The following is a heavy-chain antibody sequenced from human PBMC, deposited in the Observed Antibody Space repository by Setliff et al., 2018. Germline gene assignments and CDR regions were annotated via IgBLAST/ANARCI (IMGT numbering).Heavy chain of an antibody. CDR2: ISGHNGDT. CDR3: ARVRYYYDSSGWFDP. D-gene: IGHD3-22*01. CDR1: GYPFTNYG. Sequence: ASVKVSCKTSGYPFTNYGLSWVRQAPGQGLEWMGWISGHNGDTKLAQKLQGRVTMTTDTSTSTAYMELRSLRSDDTAVYYCARVRYYYDSSGWFDPWGQGTLVTVSS. J-gene: IGHJ5*02. V-gene: IGHV1-18*01.